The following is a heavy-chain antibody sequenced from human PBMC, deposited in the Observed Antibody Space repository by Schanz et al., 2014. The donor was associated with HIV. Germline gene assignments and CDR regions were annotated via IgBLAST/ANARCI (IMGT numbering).Heavy chain of an antibody. CDR1: GFTFDDCA. V-gene: IGHV3-9*01. Sequence: VQLVESGGGVVQPGRSLRLSCKASGFTFDDCAMHWVRQVPERGLEWVSGISWSGRNRGYADSVRGRFTISRDNAKNSLYLEMNNLRTGDTALYYCVKGYFYGSDSDFDHWGQGVMVIVSS. D-gene: IGHD3-22*01. CDR3: VKGYFYGSDSDFDH. CDR2: ISWSGRNR. J-gene: IGHJ5*02.